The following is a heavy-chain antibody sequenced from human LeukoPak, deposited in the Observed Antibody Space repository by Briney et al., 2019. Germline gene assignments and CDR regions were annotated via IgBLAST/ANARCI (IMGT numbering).Heavy chain of an antibody. CDR3: VGPPCLRGGYCSTNS. J-gene: IGHJ4*02. CDR2: ISSGSEDT. Sequence: GGSLRLSCAASGFTFSAYSMTWIHQAPGKGLEWLAYISSGSEDTLYADSVKGRFTISRDNAKNSLYLQMNSLTAEDTAVYYCVGPPCLRGGYCSTNSWGQGTLVTVDS. V-gene: IGHV3-11*03. D-gene: IGHD2-2*01. CDR1: GFTFSAYS.